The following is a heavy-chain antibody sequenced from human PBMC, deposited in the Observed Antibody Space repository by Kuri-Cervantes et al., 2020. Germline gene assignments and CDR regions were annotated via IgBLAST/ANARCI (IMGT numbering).Heavy chain of an antibody. D-gene: IGHD2-15*01. J-gene: IGHJ4*02. V-gene: IGHV3-74*01. CDR1: GFSFSSYW. CDR2: ISSDGSST. CDR3: ARVVVVAEGVDY. Sequence: GESLKISCAGSGFSFSSYWMHWVRQSPGKGLVWVSRISSDGSSTSYADSVKGRFTISRDNAKNTLYLQMNSLRVEDTGVYYCARVVVVAEGVDYWGQGTLVTVSS.